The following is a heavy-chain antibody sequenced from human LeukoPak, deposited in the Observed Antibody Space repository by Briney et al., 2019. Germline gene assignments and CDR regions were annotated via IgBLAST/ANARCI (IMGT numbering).Heavy chain of an antibody. CDR2: IYYSGST. J-gene: IGHJ6*02. CDR1: GGSISSGGYY. CDR3: ARDRRYYGSSGTVYYDGMDV. D-gene: IGHD3-22*01. Sequence: PSETLSLTCTVSGGSISSGGYYWSWIRQHPGKGLEWIGYIYYSGSTNYNPSLKSRVTISVDTSKNQFSLKLSSVTAADTAVYYCARDRRYYGSSGTVYYDGMDVWGQGTMVTVSS. V-gene: IGHV4-61*08.